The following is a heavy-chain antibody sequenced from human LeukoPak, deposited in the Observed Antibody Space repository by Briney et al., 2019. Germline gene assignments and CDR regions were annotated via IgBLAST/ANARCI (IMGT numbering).Heavy chain of an antibody. CDR2: IRYDGSNK. J-gene: IGHJ5*02. Sequence: GGSLRLSCAASGFTFSSYGMHWVRQAPGKGLEWVAFIRYDGSNKYYADSVKGRFTIFRDNSKNTLYLQMNSLRAEDTAVYYCAKVKWELRTDWFDPWGQGTLVTVSS. V-gene: IGHV3-30*02. CDR3: AKVKWELRTDWFDP. CDR1: GFTFSSYG. D-gene: IGHD1-26*01.